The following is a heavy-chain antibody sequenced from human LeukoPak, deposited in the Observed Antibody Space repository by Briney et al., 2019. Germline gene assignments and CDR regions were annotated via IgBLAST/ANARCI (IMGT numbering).Heavy chain of an antibody. CDR3: ARGLRYDFWSGYHTFDY. CDR2: IYTGGST. J-gene: IGHJ4*02. V-gene: IGHV4-4*07. Sequence: PSETLSLTCTVSGGSISSYYWSWIRQPAGKGLEWIGRIYTGGSTNYNPSLKSRVTMSVDTSKNQFSLKLSSVTAADTAVYYCARGLRYDFWSGYHTFDYWGQGTLVTVSS. D-gene: IGHD3-3*01. CDR1: GGSISSYY.